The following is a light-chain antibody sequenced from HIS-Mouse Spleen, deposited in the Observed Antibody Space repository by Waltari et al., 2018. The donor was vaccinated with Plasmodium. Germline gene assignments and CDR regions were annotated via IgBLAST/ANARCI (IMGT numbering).Light chain of an antibody. J-gene: IGLJ2*01. CDR2: EVS. V-gene: IGLV2-18*02. CDR3: SSYTSSSVV. CDR1: SSDVGSYNR. Sequence: QSALTQPPSVSGSPGQSVTISCTGTSSDVGSYNRVSWYQQPPGTAPNLMIYEVSNRPSGVPDRFSGSKSGNTASLTISGLQAEDEADYYCSSYTSSSVVFGGGTKLTVL.